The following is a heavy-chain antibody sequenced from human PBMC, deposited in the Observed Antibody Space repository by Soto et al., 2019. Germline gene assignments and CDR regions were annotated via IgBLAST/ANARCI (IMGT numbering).Heavy chain of an antibody. J-gene: IGHJ4*02. CDR3: ARDQKASWYTRYFDS. V-gene: IGHV4-30-4*01. CDR1: GGSISSGDYY. Sequence: SETLSLTCTVSGGSISSGDYYWSWIRQPPGKGLEWIGYIYYSGSTYYNPSLKGRFTISRDDAKNSLYLQMNSLGAEDTAVYFCARDQKASWYTRYFDSWGLGTLVTVSS. CDR2: IYYSGST. D-gene: IGHD6-13*01.